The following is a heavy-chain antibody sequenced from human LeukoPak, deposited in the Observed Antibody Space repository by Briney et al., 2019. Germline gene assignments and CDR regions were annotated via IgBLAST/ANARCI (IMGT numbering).Heavy chain of an antibody. V-gene: IGHV3-23*01. CDR1: GLPFSSYA. Sequence: GSLSPSFAASGLPFSSYAMSWVRQAPGKGLGWVSAISGSSGHTYYADSVKGRFTISRDNSKNTLYLQMNSLRAEDTAVYYCAKVGFSEMEWLLCSDHWGQGTLVTVSS. D-gene: IGHD3-3*01. J-gene: IGHJ4*02. CDR3: AKVGFSEMEWLLCSDH. CDR2: ISGSSGHT.